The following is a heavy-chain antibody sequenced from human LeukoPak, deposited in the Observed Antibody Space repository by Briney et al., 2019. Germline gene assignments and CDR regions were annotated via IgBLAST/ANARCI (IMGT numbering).Heavy chain of an antibody. J-gene: IGHJ4*02. CDR1: GGSFSGYY. Sequence: IPSETLSLTCAVYGGSFSGYYWSWIRQPPGKGLEWIGEINHSGSTNYNPSLKSRVTISVDTYKNQFSLKLSSVTAADTAVYYCARAYDILTGYYYSRSPSFDYWGQGTLVTVSS. V-gene: IGHV4-34*01. CDR2: INHSGST. D-gene: IGHD3-9*01. CDR3: ARAYDILTGYYYSRSPSFDY.